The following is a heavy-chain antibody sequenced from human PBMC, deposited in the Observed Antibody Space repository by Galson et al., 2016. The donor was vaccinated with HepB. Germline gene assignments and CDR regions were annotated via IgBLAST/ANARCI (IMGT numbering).Heavy chain of an antibody. CDR2: TYYRSKWYN. CDR1: GDSVSSNSPA. J-gene: IGHJ4*02. V-gene: IGHV6-1*01. CDR3: ARLHQGWYAGYFDY. Sequence: AISGDSVSSNSPAWKWIRQFPSRGLEWLGRTYYRSKWYNDYAVSLKSRITTNPDTSKNQFSLQLNSVTPDDTAVYYCARLHQGWYAGYFDYWGQGTLVTVSS. D-gene: IGHD6-19*01.